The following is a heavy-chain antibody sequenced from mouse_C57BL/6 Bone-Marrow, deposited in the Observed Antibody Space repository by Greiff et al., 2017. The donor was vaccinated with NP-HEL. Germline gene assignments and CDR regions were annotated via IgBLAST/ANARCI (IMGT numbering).Heavy chain of an antibody. CDR1: GYAFTNYL. D-gene: IGHD2-5*01. Sequence: QVQLQQSGAELVRPGTSVQVSCKASGYAFTNYLIEWVKQRPGQGLEWIGVINPGSGGTNYNEKFKGKATLTADKSSSTAYMQRSSLTSEDSAVYFCARFRYYSNLDYWGQGTTLTVSS. CDR3: ARFRYYSNLDY. V-gene: IGHV1-54*01. J-gene: IGHJ2*01. CDR2: INPGSGGT.